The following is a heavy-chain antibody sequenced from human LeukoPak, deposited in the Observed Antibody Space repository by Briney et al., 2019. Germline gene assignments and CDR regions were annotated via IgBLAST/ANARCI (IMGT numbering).Heavy chain of an antibody. CDR1: GFTFSSYA. D-gene: IGHD3-10*02. CDR2: IRGGGAGT. Sequence: PGGSLRLSCAASGFTFSSYAMNWVRQAPGKGLEWVSFIRGGGAGTRYADPVKGRFTISRGNSKNTLYLQMNSLRVEDTATYYCAKCSASYYNDAFDVWGQGTMVTVSS. J-gene: IGHJ3*01. V-gene: IGHV3-23*01. CDR3: AKCSASYYNDAFDV.